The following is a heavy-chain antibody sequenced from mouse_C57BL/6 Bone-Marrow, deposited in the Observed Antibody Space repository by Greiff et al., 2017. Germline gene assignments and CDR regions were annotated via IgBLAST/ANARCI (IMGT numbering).Heavy chain of an antibody. V-gene: IGHV1-36*01. CDR2: VYPYNGGT. D-gene: IGHD1-1*01. Sequence: VQLQQPGAELVMPGPSVKISCKASGFTFTDYYMHWVKQSHGKSLEWIGLVYPYNGGTSYNQKFKGKATLTVDTSSSTAYMELNSLTSEDSAVYYCARGGITTVVATYWYFDVWGTGTTVTVSS. CDR3: ARGGITTVVATYWYFDV. CDR1: GFTFTDYY. J-gene: IGHJ1*03.